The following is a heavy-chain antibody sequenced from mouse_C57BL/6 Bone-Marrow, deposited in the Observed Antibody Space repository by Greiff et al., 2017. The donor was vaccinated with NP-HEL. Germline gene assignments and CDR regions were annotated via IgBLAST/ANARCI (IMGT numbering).Heavy chain of an antibody. CDR3: TRNETWYFDV. V-gene: IGHV1-15*01. J-gene: IGHJ1*03. CDR1: GYTFTDYE. CDR2: IDPETGGT. Sequence: QVQLQQSGAELVRPGASVTLSCKASGYTFTDYEMHWVKQTPVHGLEWIGAIDPETGGTAYNQKFKGKAILTADKSSSTAYMELRSLTSEDSAVYYCTRNETWYFDVWGTGTTVTVSS.